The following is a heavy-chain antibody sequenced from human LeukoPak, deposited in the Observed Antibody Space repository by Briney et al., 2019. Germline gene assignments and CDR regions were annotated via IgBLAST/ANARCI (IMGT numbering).Heavy chain of an antibody. CDR1: GGSFSGYY. Sequence: PSETLSLTCAVSGGSFSGYYWSWIRKPPGTGLDWMGEINHSGSTNYNPALKGRVTISVDTSKHQFSLTLSSVAAADTAVYYCVRDGDGSNYYYYYMDVWGKGTTVTISS. V-gene: IGHV4-34*01. CDR3: VRDGDGSNYYYYYMDV. J-gene: IGHJ6*03. CDR2: INHSGST. D-gene: IGHD2-15*01.